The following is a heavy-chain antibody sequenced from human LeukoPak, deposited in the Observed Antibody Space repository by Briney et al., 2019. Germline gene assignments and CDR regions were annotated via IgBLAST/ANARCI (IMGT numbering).Heavy chain of an antibody. V-gene: IGHV3-21*01. Sequence: GGSLRLSCAASGFIFSSYPLNWVRQAPGKGLEWVSTISGDSSYIQYADSVKGRFTISRDNTKNSLFLQMSSLRAEDTAVYYCAREYSGSYYVAAFDVWGQGTLVTVSS. CDR2: ISGDSSYI. CDR1: GFIFSSYP. J-gene: IGHJ3*01. CDR3: AREYSGSYYVAAFDV. D-gene: IGHD1-26*01.